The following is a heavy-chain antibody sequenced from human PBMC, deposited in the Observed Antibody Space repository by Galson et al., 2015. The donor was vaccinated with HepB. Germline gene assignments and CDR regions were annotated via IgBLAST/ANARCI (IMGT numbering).Heavy chain of an antibody. Sequence: LSLTCAVYGGSFSGYYWSWIRQPPGKGLEWIGEINHSGSTKYNPSLKRRVTISVDTSKNQFSLKLSSVTAADTAVYYCARGRYSSSWYEYWGQGTLVTVSS. CDR1: GGSFSGYY. V-gene: IGHV4-34*01. CDR2: INHSGST. J-gene: IGHJ4*02. D-gene: IGHD6-13*01. CDR3: ARGRYSSSWYEY.